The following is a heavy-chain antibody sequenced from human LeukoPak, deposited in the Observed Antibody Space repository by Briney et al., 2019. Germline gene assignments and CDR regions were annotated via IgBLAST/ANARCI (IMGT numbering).Heavy chain of an antibody. Sequence: PSETLSLTCAVYGGSFSGYYWSWIRQPPGKGLEWIGEINHSGSTNYNPSLKSRVTISVDTSKNQFSLKLSSVTAADTAVYYCARARVTMIVVVNDPRLHWFDPWGQGTLVTVSS. V-gene: IGHV4-34*01. CDR2: INHSGST. J-gene: IGHJ5*02. CDR3: ARARVTMIVVVNDPRLHWFDP. D-gene: IGHD3-22*01. CDR1: GGSFSGYY.